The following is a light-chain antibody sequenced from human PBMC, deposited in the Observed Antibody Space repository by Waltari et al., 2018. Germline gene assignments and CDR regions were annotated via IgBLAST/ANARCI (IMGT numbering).Light chain of an antibody. V-gene: IGLV6-57*04. J-gene: IGLJ3*02. CDR1: RCSLSSNF. CDR3: QSYDSSTNWV. Sequence: NFVLTPPHSVSESPGKTVTISCTRSRCSLSSNFVQWYQQRPGSAPTPVIYEDSHRPSGVPDRFSGSFDSSSNSAYLTISGLKTEDEADYFCQSYDSSTNWVFGGGTKLTVL. CDR2: EDS.